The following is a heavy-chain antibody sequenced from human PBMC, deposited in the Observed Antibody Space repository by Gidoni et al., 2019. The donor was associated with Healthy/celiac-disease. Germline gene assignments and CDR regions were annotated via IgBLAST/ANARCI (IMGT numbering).Heavy chain of an antibody. CDR3: ARDRSGSYLQVDYFDY. J-gene: IGHJ4*02. Sequence: QVTLKESGPVLVKPTETLTLTCTVSGFSLSNARMGVSWIRQPPGKALEWLAHIFSNDEKSYSTSLKSRLTISKDTSKSQVVLTMTNMDPVDTATYYCARDRSGSYLQVDYFDYWGQGTLVTVSS. CDR2: IFSNDEK. V-gene: IGHV2-26*01. CDR1: GFSLSNARMG. D-gene: IGHD1-26*01.